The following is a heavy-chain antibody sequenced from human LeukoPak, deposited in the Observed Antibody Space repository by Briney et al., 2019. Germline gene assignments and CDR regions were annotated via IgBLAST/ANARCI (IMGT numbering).Heavy chain of an antibody. D-gene: IGHD3-22*01. CDR3: ASDSSGLNDAFDI. Sequence: GGSLRLSCAASGFTFSSYGMHWVRQAPGKGLEWVAVIWYDGSNKYYADSVKGRFTISRDNSKNTLNLQMNSLRAEDTAVYYCASDSSGLNDAFDIWGQGTMVTASS. J-gene: IGHJ3*02. CDR1: GFTFSSYG. V-gene: IGHV3-33*01. CDR2: IWYDGSNK.